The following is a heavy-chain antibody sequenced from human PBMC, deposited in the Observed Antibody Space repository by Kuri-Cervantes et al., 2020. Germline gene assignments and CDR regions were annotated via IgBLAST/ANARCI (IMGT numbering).Heavy chain of an antibody. V-gene: IGHV3-23*01. CDR1: GFTFSNAW. J-gene: IGHJ3*02. CDR3: ARPRQTRWLTEGAFDI. D-gene: IGHD5-24*01. CDR2: ISGSGGAT. Sequence: GESLKISCAASGFTFSNAWMSWVRQAPGKGLEWVSIISGSGGATYDADSVKGRFTISRDNSKNTLYLQMNSLRAEDTAVYHCARPRQTRWLTEGAFDIWGQGTMVTVSS.